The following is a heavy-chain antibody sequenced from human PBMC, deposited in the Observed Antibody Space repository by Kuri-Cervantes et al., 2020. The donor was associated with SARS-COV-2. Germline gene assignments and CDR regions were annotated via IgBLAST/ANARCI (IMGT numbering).Heavy chain of an antibody. D-gene: IGHD2-2*01. CDR3: ARGREGVVPATILGLGYFLYFSMDV. CDR1: GGSFSSYY. Sequence: ESLKISCAVFGGSFSSYYWSWIRQSPGKGLEWIGKINHSGSTNYNPSLSSRVTISVDMSKNQFSLRLSSVTAADTAMYYCARGREGVVPATILGLGYFLYFSMDVWGKGTSVTVSS. CDR2: INHSGST. J-gene: IGHJ6*03. V-gene: IGHV4-34*01.